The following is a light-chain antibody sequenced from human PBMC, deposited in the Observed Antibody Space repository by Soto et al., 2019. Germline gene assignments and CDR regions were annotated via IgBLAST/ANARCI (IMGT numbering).Light chain of an antibody. CDR1: ISNIGAGYE. V-gene: IGLV1-40*01. CDR2: RNT. Sequence: QSVLTQSPSVGGAARQRETISSTAGISNIGAGYEVHWYQQLPGTVPKLLIYRNTYRPSGVPDRFSGSRSDTSASLTITGLQAEDEADYYCQSYDRSLCGSFSGTGTKVT. J-gene: IGLJ1*01. CDR3: QSYDRSLCGSF.